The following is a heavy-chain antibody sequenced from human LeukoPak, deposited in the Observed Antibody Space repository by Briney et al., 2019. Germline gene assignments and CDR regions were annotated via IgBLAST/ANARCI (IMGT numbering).Heavy chain of an antibody. D-gene: IGHD3-10*01. CDR1: GFTFSSYS. CDR3: ARDLWWYYGSGSPNHDAFDI. CDR2: ISSSSSTI. Sequence: GGSLRLSCAASGFTFSSYSMNWVRQAPGKGLEWVSSISSSSSTIYYADSVKGRFTISRDNAKNSLYLQMNSLRAEDTAVYYCARDLWWYYGSGSPNHDAFDIWGQGTMVTVSS. J-gene: IGHJ3*02. V-gene: IGHV3-48*01.